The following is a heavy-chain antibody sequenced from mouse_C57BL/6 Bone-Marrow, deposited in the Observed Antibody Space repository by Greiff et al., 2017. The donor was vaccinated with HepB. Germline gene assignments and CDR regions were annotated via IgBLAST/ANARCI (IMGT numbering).Heavy chain of an antibody. J-gene: IGHJ2*01. CDR3: TRRGWLLLFDY. CDR1: GYTFTDYE. V-gene: IGHV1-15*01. Sequence: VQLQQSGAELVRPGASVTLSCKASGYTFTDYEMHWVKQTPGHGLEWIGAIDPETGGTAYNQKFKGKAILTADTSSSTAYMELRSLTSEDSAVYYCTRRGWLLLFDYWGQGTTLTVSS. CDR2: IDPETGGT. D-gene: IGHD2-3*01.